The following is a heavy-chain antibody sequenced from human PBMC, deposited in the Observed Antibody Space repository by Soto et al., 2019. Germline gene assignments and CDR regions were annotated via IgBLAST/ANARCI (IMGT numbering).Heavy chain of an antibody. V-gene: IGHV4-39*01. CDR3: ARHEYSSSRWSFFDY. CDR1: GGSISSSSYH. CDR2: IYYSGST. D-gene: IGHD6-6*01. J-gene: IGHJ4*02. Sequence: PSETLSLTCTVSGGSISSSSYHWGWIRQPPGKGLEWIGSIYYSGSTYHNPSLKSRVTISVDTSKNQFSLKLTSVTAADTAVYYCARHEYSSSRWSFFDYWGQGTLVTVSS.